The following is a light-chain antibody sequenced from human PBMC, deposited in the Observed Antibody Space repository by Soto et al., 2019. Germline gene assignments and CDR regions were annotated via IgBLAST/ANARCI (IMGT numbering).Light chain of an antibody. Sequence: TVMTQSPATLSVSPGERATLSCRSSQGIGTNLAWYQQRPVQAPRLLLYAASTRATGVPPRFSGSGSETEFTLTITTLQSEDFAADYGPHYNHWPLSVSVGTKVESK. J-gene: IGKJ4*01. CDR1: QGIGTN. V-gene: IGKV3-15*01. CDR3: PHYNHWPLS. CDR2: AAS.